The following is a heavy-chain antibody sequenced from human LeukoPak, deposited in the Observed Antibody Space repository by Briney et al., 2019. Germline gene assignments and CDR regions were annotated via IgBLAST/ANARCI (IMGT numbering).Heavy chain of an antibody. D-gene: IGHD5-12*01. V-gene: IGHV3-66*01. CDR2: IYSGGNT. J-gene: IGHJ4*02. CDR3: AREDSGYGLHLDY. CDR1: GLAVIDNY. Sequence: PGGSLRLSCAASGLAVIDNYMNWVRQAPGKGLEWVAVIYSGGNTYYADSVAGRFTISRDTATNTVYLQMNSLRADDTAVYYCAREDSGYGLHLDYWGQGTLVTVSS.